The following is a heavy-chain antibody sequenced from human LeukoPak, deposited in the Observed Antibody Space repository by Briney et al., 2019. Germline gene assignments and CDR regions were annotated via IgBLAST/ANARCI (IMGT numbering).Heavy chain of an antibody. CDR1: NESVNFYY. CDR2: IDQSGTT. CDR3: SFQYDSDPLTSEVSSIMSV. J-gene: IGHJ6*02. V-gene: IGHV4-34*01. Sequence: SETLSLTCAVHNESVNFYYWSWIRQAPGRGREWIGEIDQSGTTTYNPSLKGRVAISQDTTTSRFSLRLNSVTAADTPVYCCSFQYDSDPLTSEVSSIMSVWGQGTTVSVSS. D-gene: IGHD3-16*01.